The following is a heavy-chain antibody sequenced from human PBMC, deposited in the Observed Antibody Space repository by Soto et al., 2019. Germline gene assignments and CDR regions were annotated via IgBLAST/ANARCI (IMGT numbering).Heavy chain of an antibody. CDR3: ALAVAEYNCFDP. J-gene: IGHJ5*02. V-gene: IGHV4-61*01. CDR1: GGSVSSGSYY. Sequence: SGTLSLTCTVSGGSVSSGSYYWGWIRQPPGKGLEWIGYIYYSGSTNYNPSLKSRVTISVDTSKNQFSLKLSSVTAADTAVYYCALAVAEYNCFDPWGQGTLVTVSS. CDR2: IYYSGST. D-gene: IGHD6-19*01.